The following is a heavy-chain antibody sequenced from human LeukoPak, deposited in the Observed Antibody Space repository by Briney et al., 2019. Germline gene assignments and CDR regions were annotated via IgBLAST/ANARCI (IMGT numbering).Heavy chain of an antibody. CDR1: GGTFSSYS. D-gene: IGHD1-20*01. CDR2: IIPIFDIP. Sequence: ASVKVSCKVSGGTFSSYSISWVRQAPGQGLEWMGRIIPIFDIPNYAQKFQGRVTIAADKSTSTAYMELSSLRSEDTAVYYCARDFKESKWNDAHWFDPWGQGTLVTVSS. J-gene: IGHJ5*02. CDR3: ARDFKESKWNDAHWFDP. V-gene: IGHV1-69*04.